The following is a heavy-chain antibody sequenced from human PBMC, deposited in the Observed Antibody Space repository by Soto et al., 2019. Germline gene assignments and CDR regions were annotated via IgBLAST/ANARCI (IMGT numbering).Heavy chain of an antibody. CDR3: ARDFCPVPTCYDL. CDR1: GFTFSNYG. D-gene: IGHD2-2*01. J-gene: IGHJ4*02. Sequence: GGSLRPSCVASGFTFSNYGMHWIRQAPGKGLEGGAGIDYNEINQYYIDPVKGRFTISRDQSKNTLYLQMNSLRAEDTAVYYCARDFCPVPTCYDLWGQGVLVTVSS. V-gene: IGHV3-30*12. CDR2: IDYNEINQ.